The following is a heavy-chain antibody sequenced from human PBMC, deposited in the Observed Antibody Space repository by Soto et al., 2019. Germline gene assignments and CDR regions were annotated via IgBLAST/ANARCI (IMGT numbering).Heavy chain of an antibody. CDR2: IRSKANSYAT. D-gene: IGHD4-4*01. J-gene: IGHJ5*02. Sequence: LRLSCAASGFTFSGSAMHWVRQASGKGLEWVGRIRSKANSYATAYAASVKGRFTISRDDSKNTAYLQMNSLKTEDTAVYYCTRGLHLNWFDPWGQGTLVTVSA. CDR3: TRGLHLNWFDP. CDR1: GFTFSGSA. V-gene: IGHV3-73*01.